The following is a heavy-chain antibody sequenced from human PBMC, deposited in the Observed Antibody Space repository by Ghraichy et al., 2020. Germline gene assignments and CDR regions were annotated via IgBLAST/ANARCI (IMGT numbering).Heavy chain of an antibody. Sequence: KFQGRVTITADKYSSTAYMELSSLRSEDTAVYYCASQIVTKQDAYGMDVWGQGTTVTVSS. CDR3: ASQIVTKQDAYGMDV. V-gene: IGHV1-69*02. J-gene: IGHJ6*02. D-gene: IGHD2/OR15-2a*01.